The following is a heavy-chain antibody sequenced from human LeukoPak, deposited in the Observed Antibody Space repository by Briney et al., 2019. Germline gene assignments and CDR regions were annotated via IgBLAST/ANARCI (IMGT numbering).Heavy chain of an antibody. J-gene: IGHJ6*03. CDR1: GGSISGYY. D-gene: IGHD2-15*01. CDR2: INHTGTT. V-gene: IGHV4-34*01. Sequence: SETLSLTCTVSGGSISGYYWSWIRQPAGKGLEWIGEINHTGTTNYNPSLKSRVTISVDTSKNQFSLKLSSVTAADTAIYYCARGAADRNTYYYYIDVWGKGTTVTISS. CDR3: ARGAADRNTYYYYIDV.